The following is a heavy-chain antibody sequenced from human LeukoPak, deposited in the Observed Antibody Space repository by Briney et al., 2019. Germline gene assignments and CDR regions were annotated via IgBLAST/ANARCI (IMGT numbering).Heavy chain of an antibody. CDR1: GFTFSNAW. CDR2: MKSKTDGGTT. D-gene: IGHD5-18*01. V-gene: IGHV3-15*01. CDR3: TTGTVDTAMVRYYYYMDV. J-gene: IGHJ6*03. Sequence: GGSLRLSCAASGFTFSNAWMSWVRQAPGKGLEWVGRMKSKTDGGTTDYAAPVKGRFTISRDDSKNTLYQQMNSLKTEDTAVYYCTTGTVDTAMVRYYYYMDVWGKGTTVTVSS.